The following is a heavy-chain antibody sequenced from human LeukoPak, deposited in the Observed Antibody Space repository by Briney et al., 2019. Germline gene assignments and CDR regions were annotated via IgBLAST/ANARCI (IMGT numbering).Heavy chain of an antibody. D-gene: IGHD1-26*01. Sequence: GGSLRLSCAASGCTFSSYDTHWVRQAPVKGLEWVTVISYDGSNKYYADSVKGRFTISRDNSKNTLYLQMNSLRAEDTAVYYCAKNRESYYFDYWGQGTLVTVSS. CDR2: ISYDGSNK. CDR1: GCTFSSYD. V-gene: IGHV3-30*18. CDR3: AKNRESYYFDY. J-gene: IGHJ4*02.